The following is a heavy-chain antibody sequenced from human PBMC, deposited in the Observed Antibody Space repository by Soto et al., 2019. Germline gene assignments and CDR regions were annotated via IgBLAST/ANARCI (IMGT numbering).Heavy chain of an antibody. CDR3: AKHYASFGDR. Sequence: EVQLLESGGGLVQPGGSLRLSCAASGFTFSSHAMTWVRQAPGKGLEWVSAITNSGGSTYYADSVKGRFTISRDNPKNTLYLQMNSLRAEDTAVYFCAKHYASFGDRWGQGTLVTVS. D-gene: IGHD2-2*01. CDR1: GFTFSSHA. CDR2: ITNSGGST. V-gene: IGHV3-23*01. J-gene: IGHJ5*02.